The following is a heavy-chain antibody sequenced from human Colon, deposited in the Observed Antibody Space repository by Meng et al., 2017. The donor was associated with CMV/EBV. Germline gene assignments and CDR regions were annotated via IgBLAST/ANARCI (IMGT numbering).Heavy chain of an antibody. CDR2: IDPGAGTT. J-gene: IGHJ4*01. CDR3: ARRYYFDY. V-gene: IGHV1-46*01. CDR1: GYTLARYY. Sequence: SVKVSCKASGYTLARYYIHWVRQAPGQGLEWMGVIDPGAGTTTYAQKFQGRVTMITDTPTNTVYMELSSLRSDDTAVYFCARRYYFDYWGQGTLVTVSS.